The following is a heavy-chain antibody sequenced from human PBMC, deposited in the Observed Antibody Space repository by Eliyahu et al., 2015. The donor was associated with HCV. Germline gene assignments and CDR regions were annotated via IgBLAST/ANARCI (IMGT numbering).Heavy chain of an antibody. CDR3: ARRRGSSWDFDY. D-gene: IGHD6-13*01. V-gene: IGHV4-39*01. J-gene: IGHJ4*02. Sequence: QLQLQESGPGLVKPSETLSLTCTVSGGSISSSSYYWGWIRQPPGKGXEWIGSIYYSGSTYYNPSLKSRVTISVDTSKNQFSLKLSSVTAADTAVYYCARRRGSSWDFDYWGQGTLVTVSS. CDR1: GGSISSSSYY. CDR2: IYYSGST.